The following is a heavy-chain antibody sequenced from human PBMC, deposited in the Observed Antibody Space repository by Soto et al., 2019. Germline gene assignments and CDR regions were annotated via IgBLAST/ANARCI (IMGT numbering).Heavy chain of an antibody. CDR3: ARHDLQLAEDY. J-gene: IGHJ4*02. Sequence: GESLKISCQGSGYTFTSYWIIWVRQMPGKGLEWMGRIDPSESYINYSPSFEGHVTISADRSISTAYLQWSSLKASDTAMYYCARHDLQLAEDYWGQGTLVTVPQ. CDR1: GYTFTSYW. V-gene: IGHV5-10-1*01. CDR2: IDPSESYI. D-gene: IGHD1-1*01.